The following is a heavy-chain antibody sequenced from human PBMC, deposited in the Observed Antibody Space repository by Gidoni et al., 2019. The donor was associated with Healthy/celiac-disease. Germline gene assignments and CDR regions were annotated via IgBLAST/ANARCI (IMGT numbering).Heavy chain of an antibody. V-gene: IGHV3-23*01. CDR3: AKDQADSSGWSFLSDAFDI. CDR1: GFTFSSYS. Sequence: EVQLLASGGGLVQPGGSLRLSCAASGFTFSSYSMSWVRQAPGKGLEGVSDISGSGGSTYYANAVKGRFTISRDKSKKTLYLQMNSLRAEDTAVYYGAKDQADSSGWSFLSDAFDIWGQGTMVTVSS. CDR2: ISGSGGST. D-gene: IGHD6-19*01. J-gene: IGHJ3*02.